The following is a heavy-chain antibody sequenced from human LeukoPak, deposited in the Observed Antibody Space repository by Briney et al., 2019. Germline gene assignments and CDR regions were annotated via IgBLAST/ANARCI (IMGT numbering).Heavy chain of an antibody. CDR3: ARAVVVKNWFDP. J-gene: IGHJ5*02. CDR1: GGSISGNY. V-gene: IGHV4-59*01. CDR2: IFYSGSTNFN. Sequence: SETLSLTCTVSGGSISGNYWNWIRQSPGKGLEWIGYIFYSGSTNFNNYNPSLKSRVTISVDTSKNQFSLKLSSVTAADTAVYYCARAVVVKNWFDPWGQETLVTVSS. D-gene: IGHD3-22*01.